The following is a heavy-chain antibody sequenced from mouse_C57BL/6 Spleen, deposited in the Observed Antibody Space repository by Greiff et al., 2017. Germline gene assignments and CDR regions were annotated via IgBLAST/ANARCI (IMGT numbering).Heavy chain of an antibody. CDR2: IYPENGGT. V-gene: IGHV1-15*01. D-gene: IGHD2-3*01. CDR3: TREGGYYSSYCAMDY. Sequence: VQLLQSGAELVRPGASVTLSCKASGYTFTDYEMHWVKQRPGQGLEWIGAIYPENGGTAYNEKFKGKATLTADTSSSTAYMELRSLTSEDSAVYFCTREGGYYSSYCAMDYWGQGTTVTVSS. CDR1: GYTFTDYE. J-gene: IGHJ4*01.